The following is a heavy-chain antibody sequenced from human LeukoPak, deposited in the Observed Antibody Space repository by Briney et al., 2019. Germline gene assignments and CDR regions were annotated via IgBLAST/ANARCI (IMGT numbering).Heavy chain of an antibody. D-gene: IGHD2-8*01. CDR3: AKGYCTNGVCYLD. V-gene: IGHV3-23*01. CDR1: GFTFSSYA. CDR2: ISGSGGST. J-gene: IGHJ4*02. Sequence: PGGSLRLSCAASGFTFSSYAMSWVRQARGKGLERVSAISGSGGSTYYADSVKGRFTISRDNSKNTLYLQMNSLRAEDTAVYYCAKGYCTNGVCYLDWGQGTLVTVSS.